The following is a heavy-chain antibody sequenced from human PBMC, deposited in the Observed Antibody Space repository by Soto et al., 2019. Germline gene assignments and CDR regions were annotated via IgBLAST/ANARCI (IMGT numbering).Heavy chain of an antibody. CDR1: GFTFSSYG. CDR2: ISYDGSNK. D-gene: IGHD4-17*01. V-gene: IGHV3-30*18. CDR3: AKDLYGDHAKAGYYYMDV. Sequence: PGGSLRLSCAASGFTFSSYGMHWVRQAPGKGLEWVAVISYDGSNKYYADSVKGRFTISRDNSKNTLYLQMNSLRAEDTAVYYCAKDLYGDHAKAGYYYMDVWGKGTTVTVSS. J-gene: IGHJ6*03.